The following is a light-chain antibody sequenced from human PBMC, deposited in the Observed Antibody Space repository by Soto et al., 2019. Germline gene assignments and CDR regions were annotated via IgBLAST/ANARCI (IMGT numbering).Light chain of an antibody. CDR1: QVMNNY. Sequence: DIQMTQSPSSLSASVGDRVTITCRASQVMNNYLAWYQRKPGRVTQLLIYGASTLHSGVPSRFSGSGSGTDFTLTISSLQSEDVATYFCQEYYGAPWAFGQGTKVENK. CDR2: GAS. V-gene: IGKV1-27*01. CDR3: QEYYGAPWA. J-gene: IGKJ1*01.